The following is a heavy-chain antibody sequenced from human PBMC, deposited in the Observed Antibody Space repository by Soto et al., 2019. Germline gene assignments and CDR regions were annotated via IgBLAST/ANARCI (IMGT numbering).Heavy chain of an antibody. CDR2: IFSNDEK. V-gene: IGHV2-26*01. CDR3: ARIRDSSSWYERSRSYYYYGMDV. J-gene: IGHJ6*02. CDR1: GFSLSNARMG. Sequence: SGPTLVNPTETLTLTCTVSGFSLSNARMGVSWIRQPPGKALEWLAHIFSNDEKSYSTSLKSRLTISKDTSKSQVVLTMTNMDPVDTATYYCARIRDSSSWYERSRSYYYYGMDVWGQGTTVAVSS. D-gene: IGHD6-13*01.